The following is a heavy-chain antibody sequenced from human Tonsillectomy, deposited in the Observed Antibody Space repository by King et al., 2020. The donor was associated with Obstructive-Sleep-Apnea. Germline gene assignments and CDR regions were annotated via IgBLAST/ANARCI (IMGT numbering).Heavy chain of an antibody. D-gene: IGHD5-18*01. Sequence: QLQESGPGLVRPSETLSLTCTVSGGSISSSSYYWGWIRQPPGTGLEWIESIYYTGSTYYNPSLKSRVTISVDTSKNQFSLKLSSVTAADTAVYYCASVRYSYGYLSAFDIWGQGTMVTVSS. J-gene: IGHJ3*02. CDR3: ASVRYSYGYLSAFDI. CDR1: GGSISSSSYY. V-gene: IGHV4-39*07. CDR2: IYYTGST.